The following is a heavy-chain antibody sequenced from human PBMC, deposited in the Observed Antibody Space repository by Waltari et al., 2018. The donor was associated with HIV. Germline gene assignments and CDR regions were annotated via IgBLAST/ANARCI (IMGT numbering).Heavy chain of an antibody. CDR2: ISVYNDNT. Sequence: QVQLVQSGAEVKKPGASLKVSCQASGYSFTSYGTSWVRQAPGQGLEWIGWISVYNDNTKYAQKSQDRLNMTTDAPTSTAYMELRSLRSDDTAVYYCARAPMTTVTSRGFDIWGQGTMVIVSS. CDR3: ARAPMTTVTSRGFDI. V-gene: IGHV1-18*01. D-gene: IGHD4-17*01. CDR1: GYSFTSYG. J-gene: IGHJ3*02.